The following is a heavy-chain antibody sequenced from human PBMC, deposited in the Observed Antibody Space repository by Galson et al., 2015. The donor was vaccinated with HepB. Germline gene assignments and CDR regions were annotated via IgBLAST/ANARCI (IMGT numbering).Heavy chain of an antibody. CDR3: ARGRQWLEIRIDY. CDR1: GFTFSSYA. Sequence: SLRLSCAASGFTFSSYAMHWARQAPGKGLEWVAVISYDGSNKYYADFVKGRFTISRDNSKNTLYLQMNSLRAEDTAVYYCARGRQWLEIRIDYWGQGTLVTVSS. J-gene: IGHJ4*02. D-gene: IGHD6-19*01. V-gene: IGHV3-30-3*01. CDR2: ISYDGSNK.